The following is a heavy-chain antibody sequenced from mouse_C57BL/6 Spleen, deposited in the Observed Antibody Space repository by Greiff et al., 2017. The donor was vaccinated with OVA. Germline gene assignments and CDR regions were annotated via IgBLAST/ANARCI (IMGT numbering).Heavy chain of an antibody. CDR2: ISSGSSTI. D-gene: IGHD1-1*01. Sequence: EVQLKESGGGLVKPGGSLKLSCAASGFTFSDYGMHWVRQAPEKGLEWVAYISSGSSTIYYADTVKGRFTISRDNAKNTLFLQMTSLRSEDTAMYYCARSYAYYFDYWGQGTTLTVSS. V-gene: IGHV5-17*01. CDR1: GFTFSDYG. J-gene: IGHJ2*01. CDR3: ARSYAYYFDY.